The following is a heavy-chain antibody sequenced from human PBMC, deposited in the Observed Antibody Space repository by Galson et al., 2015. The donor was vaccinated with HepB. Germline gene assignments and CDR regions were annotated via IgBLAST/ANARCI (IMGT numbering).Heavy chain of an antibody. V-gene: IGHV1-3*01. CDR2: INAGNDNT. J-gene: IGHJ4*02. CDR1: GYSFNTYA. CDR3: ATPIFGVVTNPLDY. D-gene: IGHD3-3*01. Sequence: SVKVSCKASGYSFNTYAIHWVRQAPGQRLEWVGWINAGNDNTKYSQKFQGRVSIVKDTSASTAYMELSNLRSTDTAVYYCATPIFGVVTNPLDYWGQGTLVTVSS.